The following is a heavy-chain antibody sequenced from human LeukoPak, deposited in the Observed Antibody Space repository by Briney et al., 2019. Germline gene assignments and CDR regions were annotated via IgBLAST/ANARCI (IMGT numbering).Heavy chain of an antibody. CDR1: GYTFTSYG. V-gene: IGHV1-18*01. CDR3: ARSSQSGYSSSWPGGPSDYYYGMDV. J-gene: IGHJ6*02. D-gene: IGHD6-13*01. Sequence: ASVKVSCKASGYTFTSYGISWVRQAPGQGLEWMGWISAYNGNTNYAQKLQGRVTMTTDTSTSTAYMELRSLRSDDTAVYYCARSSQSGYSSSWPGGPSDYYYGMDVWGQGTTVTVSS. CDR2: ISAYNGNT.